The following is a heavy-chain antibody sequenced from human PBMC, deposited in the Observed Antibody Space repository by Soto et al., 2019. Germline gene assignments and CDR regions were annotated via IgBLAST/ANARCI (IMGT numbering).Heavy chain of an antibody. CDR2: IYYSGST. J-gene: IGHJ6*03. CDR3: ARLPRITMVRGVINPTQYYYYMDV. Sequence: SETLSLTCTVSGGSISSYYWSWIRQPPGKGLEWIGYIYYSGSTNYNPSLKSRVTISVDTSKNQFSLKLSSVTAADTAVYYCARLPRITMVRGVINPTQYYYYMDVWGKGTTVTVSS. V-gene: IGHV4-59*01. D-gene: IGHD3-10*01. CDR1: GGSISSYY.